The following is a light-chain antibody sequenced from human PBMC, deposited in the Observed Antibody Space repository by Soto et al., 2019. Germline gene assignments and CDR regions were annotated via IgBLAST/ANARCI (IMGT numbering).Light chain of an antibody. CDR1: HNTRGY. CDR3: QQSYSTPWT. Sequence: IKMTQTPSSLSASVRDCVTITYRASHNTRGYLNWYQQKPGKAPKLLIYAASNLQSGIPSRFSGSGSETDFTLTISSLQPEDFATYYCQQSYSTPWTFGQGTKVDIK. V-gene: IGKV1-39*01. J-gene: IGKJ1*01. CDR2: AAS.